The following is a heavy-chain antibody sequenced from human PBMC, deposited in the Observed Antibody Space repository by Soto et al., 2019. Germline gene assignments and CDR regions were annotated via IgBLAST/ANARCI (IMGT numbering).Heavy chain of an antibody. J-gene: IGHJ5*02. Sequence: SETLSLTCGVSGGTIRSPDWWTWVRQPPGKVLEWIGEIFQSGSTNYTPSLESRVTISVDKSKNQFSLTLTYVTAADTAVYFCARGRGRYSSGWSWFDPWGQGILVTVSS. CDR3: ARGRGRYSSGWSWFDP. CDR2: IFQSGST. D-gene: IGHD6-19*01. V-gene: IGHV4-4*02. CDR1: GGTIRSPDW.